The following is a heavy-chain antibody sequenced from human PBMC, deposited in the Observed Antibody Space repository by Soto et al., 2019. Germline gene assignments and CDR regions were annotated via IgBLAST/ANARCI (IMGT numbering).Heavy chain of an antibody. CDR1: GFIFSGYS. D-gene: IGHD2-21*02. V-gene: IGHV3-30*04. J-gene: IGHJ4*02. Sequence: GGSLRLSCAASGFIFSGYSMHWVRQAPGKGLEWVAIISYDGKNEYYADSVKGRFTMLSDKSKDTLYVQMDSLRVEDTAVYYCARAPLADFHYFDLWGQGTLVTVSS. CDR3: ARAPLADFHYFDL. CDR2: ISYDGKNE.